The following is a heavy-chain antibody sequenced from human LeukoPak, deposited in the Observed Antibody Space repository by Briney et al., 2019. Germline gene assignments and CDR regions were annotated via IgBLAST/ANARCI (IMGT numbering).Heavy chain of an antibody. D-gene: IGHD2-2*01. Sequence: GGSLRLSCAASGFTFSSYSMNWVRQVPGKGLEWVSYISSSSSTIYYADSVKGRFTISRDNAKNSLYLQMNSLRAEDTAVYYCARRTVYCSSTSCSNWGQGTLVTVSS. CDR1: GFTFSSYS. V-gene: IGHV3-48*01. CDR2: ISSSSSTI. J-gene: IGHJ4*02. CDR3: ARRTVYCSSTSCSN.